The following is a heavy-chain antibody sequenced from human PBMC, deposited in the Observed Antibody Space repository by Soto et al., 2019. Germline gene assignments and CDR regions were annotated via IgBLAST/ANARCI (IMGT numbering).Heavy chain of an antibody. CDR2: IHPNSGDT. J-gene: IGHJ6*02. CDR3: ARVNYYGSGNDYYYGMDV. CDR1: GYTFTDYY. D-gene: IGHD3-10*01. Sequence: QVPLVQSGAEVKKPGASLKVSCKASGYTFTDYYMHWMRQAPGQGLEWMGWIHPNSGDTSYAQKFQGWVTMTRDTSISTAYLELSRLKSDDTAVYYCARVNYYGSGNDYYYGMDVWGHGTTVTVSS. V-gene: IGHV1-2*04.